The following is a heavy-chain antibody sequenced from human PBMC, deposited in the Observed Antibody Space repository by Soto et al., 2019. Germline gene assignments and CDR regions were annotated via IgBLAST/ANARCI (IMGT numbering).Heavy chain of an antibody. CDR3: AKSRSPIMTTVVTPFDY. CDR2: ISGSGGST. CDR1: GFTFSSYA. J-gene: IGHJ4*02. D-gene: IGHD4-17*01. Sequence: GGSLRLSCAASGFTFSSYAMSWVRQAPGKGLEWVSAISGSGGSTYYADPVKGRFTISRDNSKNTLYLQMNSLRAEDTAVYYCAKSRSPIMTTVVTPFDYWGQGTLVTVSS. V-gene: IGHV3-23*01.